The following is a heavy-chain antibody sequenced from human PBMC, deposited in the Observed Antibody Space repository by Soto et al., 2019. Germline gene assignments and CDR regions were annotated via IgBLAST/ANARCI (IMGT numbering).Heavy chain of an antibody. Sequence: QEQLVQSGAEVKKPGAPVKVSCKASGYTFTNYNINWVRQATGQGLEWMGWMNPKTGNTGYAEKFQGRVTMTRNSSINTAFMELSGLRSEDTAVYYCAREAASDTSFYYHYMDVWGKGTTVTVSS. D-gene: IGHD5-18*01. CDR2: MNPKTGNT. V-gene: IGHV1-8*01. CDR3: AREAASDTSFYYHYMDV. CDR1: GYTFTNYN. J-gene: IGHJ6*03.